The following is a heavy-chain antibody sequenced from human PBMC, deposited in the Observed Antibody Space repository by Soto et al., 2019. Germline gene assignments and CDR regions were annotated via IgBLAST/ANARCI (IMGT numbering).Heavy chain of an antibody. D-gene: IGHD6-13*01. V-gene: IGHV3-33*01. Sequence: QVQLVESGGGVVQPGRSLRLSCAASGFTFSTYGMHWVRQAPGKGLEWVAVIWYDGSNKYYADSMKGRFTISRDNSKNTLYLQMNGLRAEDTAVYYCARASRQLVYFDYWGQGTLVTVSS. CDR1: GFTFSTYG. CDR3: ARASRQLVYFDY. CDR2: IWYDGSNK. J-gene: IGHJ4*02.